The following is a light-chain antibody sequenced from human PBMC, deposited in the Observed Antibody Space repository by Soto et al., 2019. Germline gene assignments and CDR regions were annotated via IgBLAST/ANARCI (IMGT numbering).Light chain of an antibody. V-gene: IGKV3-11*01. CDR3: QQYGTSEII. CDR2: DVS. CDR1: QSVSNS. J-gene: IGKJ5*01. Sequence: EIVLTQSPATLSLSPGERVTLSCRASQSVSNSLAWYQQKPGQPPRLLIYDVSNRATGIPARFSGSGSGTDFTLTISRLETEDFAVFYCQQYGTSEIIFGQGTRLEIK.